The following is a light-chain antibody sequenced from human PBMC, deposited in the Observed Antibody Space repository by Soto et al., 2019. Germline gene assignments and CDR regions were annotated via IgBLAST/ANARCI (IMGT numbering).Light chain of an antibody. V-gene: IGKV3-11*01. CDR1: QSVSAY. Sequence: TQGPTTLTFSPVARPFLSFRASQSVSAYLVWNQQKPGQAPRRLIYDASNRATGIPARFSGSGSGTDFTLTISSREPEDVAVYNCQYRSNWSPGTFGQGTRLAIK. J-gene: IGKJ5*01. CDR3: QYRSNWSPGT. CDR2: DAS.